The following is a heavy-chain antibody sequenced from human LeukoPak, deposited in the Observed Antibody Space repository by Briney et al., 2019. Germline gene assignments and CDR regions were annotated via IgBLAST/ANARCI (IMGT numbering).Heavy chain of an antibody. J-gene: IGHJ4*02. V-gene: IGHV4-4*02. D-gene: IGHD3-22*01. CDR2: MYLSGTT. Sequence: SETLSLTCTVSGDSINSLDLWSWVRQPPGKGLEWIGEMYLSGTTHSNPSVKSRVTISIDKSKNQFFLNLSSVTAADTAVYYCAGLVGRYSSGLYYYYFDYWGQGTLVIVSS. CDR3: AGLVGRYSSGLYYYYFDY. CDR1: GDSINSLDL.